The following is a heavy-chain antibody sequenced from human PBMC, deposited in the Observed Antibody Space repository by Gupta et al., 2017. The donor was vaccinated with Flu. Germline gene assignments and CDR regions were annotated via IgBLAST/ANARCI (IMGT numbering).Heavy chain of an antibody. V-gene: IGHV4-39*01. CDR1: GASISDSNFY. J-gene: IGHJ2*01. D-gene: IGHD3-22*01. Sequence: QVQMQESGPGLVKPSETLSLSCAVSGASISDSNFYWGWVRQSPGKGLEWIGNAYFSGSTYYNPSLKGRVAVSVDTSKNEVSLRLTSVTATDSGIYYCARSPVVVRRYWYFDLWGRGALVTVSS. CDR3: ARSPVVVRRYWYFDL. CDR2: AYFSGST.